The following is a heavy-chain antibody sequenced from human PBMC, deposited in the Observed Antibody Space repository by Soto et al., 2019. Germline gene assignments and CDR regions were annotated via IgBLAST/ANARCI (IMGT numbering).Heavy chain of an antibody. D-gene: IGHD4-4*01. V-gene: IGHV3-21*01. CDR3: ARSNYFAIDY. J-gene: IGHJ4*02. CDR2: ISGSSSYR. Sequence: GGSLRLSCAASGFTFGDYGFNCVRQAPGKGLEWVSSISGSSSYRYYADSMKGRFTISRDNAKNSLFLEMNSLGAEDTAVYYCARSNYFAIDYWGQGVLVTVSS. CDR1: GFTFGDYG.